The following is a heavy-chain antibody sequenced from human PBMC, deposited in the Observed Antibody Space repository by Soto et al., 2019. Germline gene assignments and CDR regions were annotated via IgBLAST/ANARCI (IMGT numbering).Heavy chain of an antibody. Sequence: SETLSLTCTVSGGSISSGDYYWSWIRQPPGKGLEWIGYIYYSGSTYYNPSLKSRVTISVDTSKNQFSLKLTSVTAADTAVYYCARDTEAAAGYNWFDPWGQGTLVTVSS. CDR1: GGSISSGDYY. CDR2: IYYSGST. V-gene: IGHV4-30-4*01. CDR3: ARDTEAAAGYNWFDP. J-gene: IGHJ5*02. D-gene: IGHD6-13*01.